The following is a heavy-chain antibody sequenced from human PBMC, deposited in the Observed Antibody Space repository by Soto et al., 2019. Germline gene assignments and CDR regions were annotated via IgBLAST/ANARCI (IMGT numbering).Heavy chain of an antibody. CDR2: ISWNSGSI. J-gene: IGHJ6*02. D-gene: IGHD3-10*01. CDR1: GFTFDDYA. Sequence: EVQLVESGGGLVQPGRSLRLSCAASGFTFDDYAMHWVRQAPGKGLEWVAGISWNSGSIGYADSVKGRFTISRDNAKESLYLQMNSLRAEDTALYYGAQDAFTMVRGVISYYGMDVWGQGTTVTVSS. CDR3: AQDAFTMVRGVISYYGMDV. V-gene: IGHV3-9*01.